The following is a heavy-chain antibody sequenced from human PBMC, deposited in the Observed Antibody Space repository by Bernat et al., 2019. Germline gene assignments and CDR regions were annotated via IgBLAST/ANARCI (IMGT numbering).Heavy chain of an antibody. V-gene: IGHV3-30-3*01. CDR3: AKSAGMDV. CDR2: ISYDGSNK. J-gene: IGHJ6*02. Sequence: QVQLVESGGGVVKPGRSLRLSCAASGFTFSSYSMHWIRQAPGKGLEWVSVISYDGSNKYYADSVKGRFTISRDNSKNTLYLQMNSLRAEDTAVYYCAKSAGMDVWGQGTTVTVSS. CDR1: GFTFSSYS.